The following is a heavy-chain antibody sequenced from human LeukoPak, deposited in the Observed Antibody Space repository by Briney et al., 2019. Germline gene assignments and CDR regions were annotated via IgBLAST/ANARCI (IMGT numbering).Heavy chain of an antibody. V-gene: IGHV1-69*05. J-gene: IGHJ5*02. D-gene: IGHD3-16*01. CDR1: VGTFTSYA. CDR3: ARARGITYEFDP. Sequence: SVKVSCKDSVGTFTSYAISWGRQDPGQRLGWVGGIITIIGTANYAQKCQGRVTITTDESTSTAYMELSSLRSEDTAVYYCARARGITYEFDPWGQGTLVTVSS. CDR2: IITIIGTA.